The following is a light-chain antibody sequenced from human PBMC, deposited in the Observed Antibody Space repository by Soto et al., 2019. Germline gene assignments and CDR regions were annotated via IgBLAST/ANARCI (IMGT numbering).Light chain of an antibody. Sequence: DIEMTQSLSTLSAYVGERVTITCRASQTISTWLAWYQQKPGKAPRLLIYSASSLDNGVPSRFSGSGSGTEFTLTISSLQPDDFATYDCQQYYKCPRTFGQGTKVDI. V-gene: IGKV1-5*01. CDR2: SAS. CDR1: QTISTW. CDR3: QQYYKCPRT. J-gene: IGKJ1*01.